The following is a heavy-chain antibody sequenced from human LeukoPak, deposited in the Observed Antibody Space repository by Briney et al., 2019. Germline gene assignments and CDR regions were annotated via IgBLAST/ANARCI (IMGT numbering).Heavy chain of an antibody. J-gene: IGHJ4*02. CDR2: IKSKTDGGTT. Sequence: PWGSLRLSYAASGFTFSNAWMNWVRQAPGKGLEWVGRIKSKTDGGTTDYAAPAKGRFTISRDDSKNTLYLQMNSLKTEDTAVYFYATEYRRNYINDYWGQGTLVTVSS. CDR1: GFTFSNAW. CDR3: ATEYRRNYINDY. V-gene: IGHV3-15*01. D-gene: IGHD5-24*01.